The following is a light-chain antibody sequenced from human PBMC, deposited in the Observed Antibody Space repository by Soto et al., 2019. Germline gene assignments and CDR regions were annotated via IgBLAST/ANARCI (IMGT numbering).Light chain of an antibody. V-gene: IGKV1-17*01. J-gene: IGKJ2*01. CDR3: IQHYTYPRT. Sequence: DTQMPKSPSSLSASVGDRVTITCRASQGIRNDLGWCQQKPGKAPKRLIFAAANLESGVPSRFSGSGSGTDFTLTISSLQAEDFATYYCIQHYTYPRTFGQGTKLETK. CDR2: AAA. CDR1: QGIRND.